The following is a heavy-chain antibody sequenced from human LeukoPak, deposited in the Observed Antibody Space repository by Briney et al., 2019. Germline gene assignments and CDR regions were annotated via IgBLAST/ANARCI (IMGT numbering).Heavy chain of an antibody. CDR3: ARGRFSVYYFDY. J-gene: IGHJ4*02. V-gene: IGHV4-34*01. CDR2: IIHSGAT. CDR1: GGSFSGYY. Sequence: SETLSLTCAVYGGSFSGYYWSWIRQPPGKGLEWIGEIIHSGATSSNPSLKGRVTISMDPSKNQFSLKLSSVTAADTAVYYCARGRFSVYYFDYWGQGSLVTVSS. D-gene: IGHD3-3*02.